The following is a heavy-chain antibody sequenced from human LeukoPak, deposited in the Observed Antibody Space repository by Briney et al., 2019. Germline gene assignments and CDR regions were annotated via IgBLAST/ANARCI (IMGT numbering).Heavy chain of an antibody. CDR1: GYSISSGYY. Sequence: PSETLSLTCTVSGYSISSGYYWAWIRQPPGKGLEWIGSIYHSRSTYYNPSRKRQVTISVDTSKNQFSLKLSSVTAADTAVYYCARFESSYDFWSGPLGGWFDPWGQGTPVTVSS. D-gene: IGHD3-3*01. CDR2: IYHSRST. CDR3: ARFESSYDFWSGPLGGWFDP. J-gene: IGHJ5*02. V-gene: IGHV4-38-2*02.